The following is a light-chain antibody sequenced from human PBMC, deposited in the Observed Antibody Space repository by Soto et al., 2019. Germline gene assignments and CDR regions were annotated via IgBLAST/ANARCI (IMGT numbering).Light chain of an antibody. CDR2: DAS. V-gene: IGKV3-11*01. J-gene: IGKJ1*01. CDR1: QSVNSS. Sequence: EIVLTQSPATLSLSPGERATLSCRASQSVNSSLAWYQQKPGQAPRLLIYDASSRSTGIPARFSGSESGTDFTLTISSVEPEYFAVYYWKQRSNWRPWTFGQGTKVEIK. CDR3: KQRSNWRPWT.